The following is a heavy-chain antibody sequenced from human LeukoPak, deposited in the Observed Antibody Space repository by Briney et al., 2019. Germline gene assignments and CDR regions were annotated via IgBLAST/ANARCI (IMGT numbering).Heavy chain of an antibody. J-gene: IGHJ4*02. Sequence: PSETLSLTCAVYGGSFSGYYWSWIRQPPGKGLEWIGEINHSGNTNYNPSLKSRVTMSVDTSKNQFSLKLSSVTAADTAVYYCASKTYYYGSGSYYRYWGQGTLVTVSS. V-gene: IGHV4-34*01. CDR1: GGSFSGYY. CDR2: INHSGNT. D-gene: IGHD3-10*01. CDR3: ASKTYYYGSGSYYRY.